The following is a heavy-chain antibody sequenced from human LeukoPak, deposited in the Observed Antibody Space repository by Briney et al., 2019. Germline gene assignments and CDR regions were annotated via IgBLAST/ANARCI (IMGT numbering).Heavy chain of an antibody. V-gene: IGHV1-69*13. CDR2: IIPICGTA. CDR3: ASGRPSGFDSSCQRYYYYYGMDV. Sequence: ASVKVSCKGSGDTFSSYVISWARQAPGQGLEWMGVIIPICGTANYAQKFQGRVTITADESTSTAYMELSSLRTEDTAVYYCASGRPSGFDSSCQRYYYYYGMDVWGQGTTVTVSS. D-gene: IGHD3-22*01. J-gene: IGHJ6*02. CDR1: GDTFSSYV.